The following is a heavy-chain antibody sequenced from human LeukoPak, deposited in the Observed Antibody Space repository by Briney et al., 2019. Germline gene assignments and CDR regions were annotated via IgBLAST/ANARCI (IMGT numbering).Heavy chain of an antibody. CDR1: GLTVSSNY. J-gene: IGHJ4*02. D-gene: IGHD3-22*01. Sequence: GGSLRLSCAASGLTVSSNYITWVRQPPGKELEWVSVLHAAGGTYYADSVKGRFTISRHISKNTVYLQMNSLRAEDTAVYYCAREGYDSSGYPRFLDYWGQGTLVTVSS. V-gene: IGHV3-53*04. CDR3: AREGYDSSGYPRFLDY. CDR2: LHAAGGT.